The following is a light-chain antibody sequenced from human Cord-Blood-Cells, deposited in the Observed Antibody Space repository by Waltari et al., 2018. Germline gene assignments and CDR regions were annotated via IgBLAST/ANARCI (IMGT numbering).Light chain of an antibody. J-gene: IGLJ3*02. Sequence: QSALTQPASVSGSPGQSITISCTGTSSDVGGYNYVSWYQQHPGKAPKLLLYEVSNRTSGVYNRFSGSKSGNTASLTISGLQAEYEADYYCSSYTSSSTWVFGGGTKLTVL. CDR1: SSDVGGYNY. CDR3: SSYTSSSTWV. V-gene: IGLV2-14*01. CDR2: EVS.